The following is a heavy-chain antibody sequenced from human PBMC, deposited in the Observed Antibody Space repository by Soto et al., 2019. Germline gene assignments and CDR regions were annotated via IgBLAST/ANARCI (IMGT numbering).Heavy chain of an antibody. J-gene: IGHJ6*02. CDR1: GGSFSGYY. V-gene: IGHV4-34*01. Sequence: TSETLSLTCAVYGGSFSGYYWSWLRQPPGKGLEWIGEINHSGSTNYNPSLKSRVTISVDTSKNQFSLKLSSVTAADTAVYYCARGGGRLIGSYYYYYYGMDVWGQGTTVTVSS. CDR2: INHSGST. D-gene: IGHD1-26*01. CDR3: ARGGGRLIGSYYYYYYGMDV.